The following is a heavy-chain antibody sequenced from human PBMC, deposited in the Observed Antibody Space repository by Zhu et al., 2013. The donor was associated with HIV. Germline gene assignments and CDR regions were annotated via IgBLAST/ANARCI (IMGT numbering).Heavy chain of an antibody. CDR1: GYTFTSYG. J-gene: IGHJ4*02. Sequence: QVQLVQSGAEVKKPGASVKVSCKASGYTFTSYGISWVRQAPGQGLEWMGWINPNSGGTNHAQKFQGRVTMTRDTSITTAYMELTRLTPDDTAVYYCSRTKMFAGYWSDFWGQGTLVTVSS. CDR3: SRTKMFAGYWSDF. D-gene: IGHD3-9*01. CDR2: INPNSGGT. V-gene: IGHV1-2*02.